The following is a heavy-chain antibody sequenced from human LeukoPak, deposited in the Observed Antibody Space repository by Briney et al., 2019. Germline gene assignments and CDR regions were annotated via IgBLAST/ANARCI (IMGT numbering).Heavy chain of an antibody. J-gene: IGHJ4*02. CDR1: GFTFSSYA. CDR2: ISGSGGST. Sequence: GGSLRLSCASSGFTFSSYAMSWVRQAPGKGLEWVSAISGSGGSTYYADSVKGRFTISRDNSKNTLYLQMNSLRAEDTAVYYCAKYCGYSSSWYKLGFDYWGQGTLVTVSS. D-gene: IGHD6-13*01. CDR3: AKYCGYSSSWYKLGFDY. V-gene: IGHV3-23*01.